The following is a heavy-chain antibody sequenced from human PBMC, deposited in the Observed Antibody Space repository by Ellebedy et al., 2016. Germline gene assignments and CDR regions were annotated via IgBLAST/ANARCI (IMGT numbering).Heavy chain of an antibody. Sequence: GGSLRLSCAASGFPFSNAWMSWVRQAPGKGLEWVGRIKSKTDGGTTDYAAPVKGRFTISRDDSKNTLYLQMNSLKTEDTAVYYCTRDSGGSYPDYWGQGTLVTVSS. CDR3: TRDSGGSYPDY. CDR2: IKSKTDGGTT. J-gene: IGHJ4*02. CDR1: GFPFSNAW. V-gene: IGHV3-15*01. D-gene: IGHD2-15*01.